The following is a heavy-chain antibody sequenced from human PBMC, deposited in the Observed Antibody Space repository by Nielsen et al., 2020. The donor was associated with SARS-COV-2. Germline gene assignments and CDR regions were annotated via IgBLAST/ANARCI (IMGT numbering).Heavy chain of an antibody. CDR2: ISSSGSTI. CDR3: ARASITFGGVIVPFDY. D-gene: IGHD3-16*02. V-gene: IGHV3-11*04. CDR1: GFTFSDYY. Sequence: GGSLRLSCAASGFTFSDYYMSWIRQAPGKGLEWVSYISSSGSTIYYADSVKGRFTISRDNAKNSLYLQMNSLRAEDTAVYYCARASITFGGVIVPFDYWGQGTLVTVSS. J-gene: IGHJ4*02.